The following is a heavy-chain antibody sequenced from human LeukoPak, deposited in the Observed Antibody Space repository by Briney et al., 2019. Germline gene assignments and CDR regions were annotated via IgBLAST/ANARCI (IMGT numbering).Heavy chain of an antibody. CDR3: ARGQVLDSSGYYHVGVGNWFDP. D-gene: IGHD3-22*01. V-gene: IGHV4-39*07. J-gene: IGHJ5*02. Sequence: SETLSLTCTVSGGSISSSSYYWGWIRQPPGKGLEWIGSIYYSGSTYYNPSLKSRVTISVDTSKNQFSLKLSSVTAADTAVYYCARGQVLDSSGYYHVGVGNWFDPWGQGTLVTVSS. CDR1: GGSISSSSYY. CDR2: IYYSGST.